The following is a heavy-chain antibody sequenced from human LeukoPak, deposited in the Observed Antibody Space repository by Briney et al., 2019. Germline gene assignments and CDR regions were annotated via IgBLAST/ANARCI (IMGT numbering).Heavy chain of an antibody. D-gene: IGHD3-3*01. J-gene: IGHJ3*02. CDR2: ISGSGETT. CDR1: GLTFSSYA. Sequence: GGSLRLSCGASGLTFSSYAMTWVRQAPGKGLEWVSGISGSGETTYYADSVKGRFTISRDNSKNTLYLLMNSLRAEDTALYYCAKCDFWSANDFFDIWGQGTMVTVSS. V-gene: IGHV3-23*01. CDR3: AKCDFWSANDFFDI.